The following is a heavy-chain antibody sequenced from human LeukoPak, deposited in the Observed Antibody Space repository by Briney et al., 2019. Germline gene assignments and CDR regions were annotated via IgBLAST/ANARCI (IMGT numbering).Heavy chain of an antibody. CDR1: GGSISSYY. CDR2: IYTSGST. CDR3: ARENDYYDSSGYPDY. J-gene: IGHJ4*02. Sequence: SETLSLTCTVSGGSISSYYWSWIRQPAGKGLEWIGRIYTSGSTNYNPSLKSRVTMSIDTSKNQFSLKLSSVTAADTAVYYCARENDYYDSSGYPDYWGQGTLVTVSS. V-gene: IGHV4-4*07. D-gene: IGHD3-22*01.